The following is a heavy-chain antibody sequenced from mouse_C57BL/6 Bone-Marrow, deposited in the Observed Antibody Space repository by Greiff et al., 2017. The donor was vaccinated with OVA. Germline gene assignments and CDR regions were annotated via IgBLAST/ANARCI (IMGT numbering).Heavy chain of an antibody. CDR3: ARRGLYSNYLFAY. CDR2: IDPANGNT. CDR1: GFTIKNTY. J-gene: IGHJ3*01. Sequence: VQLQQSVAELVRPGASVKLSCTASGFTIKNTYMHWVKQRPEQGLEWIGRIDPANGNTKYAPKFQGKATIAADTSSTTAYLQLSSLTSEDTAIYYCARRGLYSNYLFAYWGQGTLVTVSA. V-gene: IGHV14-3*01. D-gene: IGHD2-5*01.